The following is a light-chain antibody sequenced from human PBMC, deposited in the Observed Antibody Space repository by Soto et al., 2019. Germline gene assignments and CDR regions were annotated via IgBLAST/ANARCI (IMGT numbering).Light chain of an antibody. CDR2: DDN. CDR3: GSWDSSLSAYV. CDR1: SSNIGGNS. V-gene: IGLV1-51*01. J-gene: IGLJ1*01. Sequence: QSFLTQPPSASAAPGQKVTISCSGSSSNIGGNSVSWYQQLPGTAPKLLIYDDNKRPSGIPDRFSGSKSGTSATLGITGFQTGDEADYYCGSWDSSLSAYVLGTGTKV.